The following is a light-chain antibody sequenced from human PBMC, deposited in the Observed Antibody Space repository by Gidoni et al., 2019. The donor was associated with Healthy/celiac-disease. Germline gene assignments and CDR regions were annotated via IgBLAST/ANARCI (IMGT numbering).Light chain of an antibody. CDR3: QQSYSTPLT. V-gene: IGKV1-39*01. Sequence: DIQMTQSPSSLSASVGDRVTITCRASQSISSYLNWYQQKPGKAPKLLIYAASSLQSGVPSRFSGSGSGTDFTLTISILQPEDFATYYCQQSYSTPLTFGQXTRLEIK. CDR2: AAS. J-gene: IGKJ5*01. CDR1: QSISSY.